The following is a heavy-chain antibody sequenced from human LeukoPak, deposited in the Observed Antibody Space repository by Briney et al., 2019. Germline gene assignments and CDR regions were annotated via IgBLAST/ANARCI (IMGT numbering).Heavy chain of an antibody. CDR3: LKGGWATIGPPKV. J-gene: IGHJ4*02. CDR2: INANGGLT. Sequence: PVGSLRLSCSGAGFTFSRRAMHWVRQAPEQGLEYVSTINANGGLTSYADPVEGRFTISRDNSKNTLYLQLNNVRPEDTAVYHCLKGGWATIGPPKVWGPGTVVPVSS. CDR1: GFTFSRRA. V-gene: IGHV3-64D*08. D-gene: IGHD5-24*01.